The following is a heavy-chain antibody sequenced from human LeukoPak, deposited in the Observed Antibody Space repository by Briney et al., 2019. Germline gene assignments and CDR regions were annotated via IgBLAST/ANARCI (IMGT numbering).Heavy chain of an antibody. D-gene: IGHD1-26*01. Sequence: PSETLSLTCAVYGGSFSGYYWSWIRQPPGKGLEWIGEINHSGSTNYNPSLKSRVTISVDTSKNQFSLKLSSVTAADTAVYYCARDSSMYYYYYMDVWGKGTTVTVPS. J-gene: IGHJ6*03. CDR3: ARDSSMYYYYYMDV. CDR1: GGSFSGYY. CDR2: INHSGST. V-gene: IGHV4-34*01.